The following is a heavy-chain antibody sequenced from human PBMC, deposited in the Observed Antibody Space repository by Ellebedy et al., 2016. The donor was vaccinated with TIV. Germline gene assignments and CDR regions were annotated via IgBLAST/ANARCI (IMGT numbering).Heavy chain of an antibody. V-gene: IGHV3-15*01. CDR3: TTDDCSGGSCQLP. D-gene: IGHD2-15*01. CDR1: GFTFDDYA. CDR2: IKSKTDGGTT. Sequence: GESLKISXAASGFTFDDYAMHWVRQAPGKGLEWVGRIKSKTDGGTTDYAAPVKGRFTISRDDSKNTLYLQMNSLKTEDTAVYYCTTDDCSGGSCQLPWGQGTLVTVSS. J-gene: IGHJ4*02.